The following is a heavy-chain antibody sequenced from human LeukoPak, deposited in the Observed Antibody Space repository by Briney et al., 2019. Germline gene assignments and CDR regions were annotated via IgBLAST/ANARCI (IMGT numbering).Heavy chain of an antibody. V-gene: IGHV3-23*01. CDR3: AKDRLREYQLLNWFDP. J-gene: IGHJ5*02. CDR2: ISGSGGST. CDR1: GFTFSSYA. D-gene: IGHD2-2*01. Sequence: GGSLRLSCAASGFTFSSYAMSWVRQAPGKGLEWVSAISGSGGSTYYANSVKGRFTISRDNSKNTLYLQMNSLRAEDTAVYYCAKDRLREYQLLNWFDPWAREPWSPSPQ.